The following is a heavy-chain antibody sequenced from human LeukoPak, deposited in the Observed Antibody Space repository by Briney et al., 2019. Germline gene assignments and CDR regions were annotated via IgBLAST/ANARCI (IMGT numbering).Heavy chain of an antibody. CDR1: RFSFSNYW. J-gene: IGHJ4*02. V-gene: IGHV3-7*01. CDR3: VANYNILTGAYFDY. Sequence: GGSLRLSCAASRFSFSNYWMGWVRQAPGKGLEWVANIKEDGSEKYYVDSVKGQFTISRDNAKNSLYLQMNSLRAEDTAVYYCVANYNILTGAYFDYWGQGALVTVSS. D-gene: IGHD3-9*01. CDR2: IKEDGSEK.